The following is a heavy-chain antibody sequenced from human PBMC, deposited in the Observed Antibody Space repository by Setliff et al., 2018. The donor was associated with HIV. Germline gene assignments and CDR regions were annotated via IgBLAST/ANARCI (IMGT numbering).Heavy chain of an antibody. CDR1: GYSISSGFY. CDR3: ARDAPTVYANGWFDP. Sequence: KASETLSLTCAVSGYSISSGFYWGWIRQPPGKGPEWIGSIYHSGSTYYNPSLRSRVTISVDTSKNQFSLKLSSVTAADTAVYYCARDAPTVYANGWFDPWGQGTLVTVSS. V-gene: IGHV4-38-2*02. D-gene: IGHD2-8*01. J-gene: IGHJ5*02. CDR2: IYHSGST.